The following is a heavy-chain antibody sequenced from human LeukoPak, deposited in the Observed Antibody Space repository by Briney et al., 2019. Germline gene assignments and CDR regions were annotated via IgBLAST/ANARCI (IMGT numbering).Heavy chain of an antibody. CDR1: GFTFRSYE. J-gene: IGHJ4*02. CDR2: ISSSGSAM. D-gene: IGHD2-15*01. CDR3: VRDGRYCSGGRCFPI. V-gene: IGHV3-48*03. Sequence: PGGSLRLSCAASGFTFRSYEMNWVRQAPGKGLEWVSFISSSGSAMYSADSVKGRFTISRDNAKNSLYLQMNSLRAEDTALYYCVRDGRYCSGGRCFPIWGQGTLVTVST.